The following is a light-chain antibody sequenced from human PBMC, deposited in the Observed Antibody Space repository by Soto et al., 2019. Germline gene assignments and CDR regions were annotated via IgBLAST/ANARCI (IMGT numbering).Light chain of an antibody. J-gene: IGLJ1*01. V-gene: IGLV2-8*01. Sequence: QSALTQPPSASGSPGQSVTISCTGTSSDMGVYDFVSWYQQHPGKAPKVIIYQVNKRPSGVPDRFSGSKSGNTASLTVSGLRPEDEADYFCSSFAGSYSPYVFGTGTKLTVL. CDR1: SSDMGVYDF. CDR2: QVN. CDR3: SSFAGSYSPYV.